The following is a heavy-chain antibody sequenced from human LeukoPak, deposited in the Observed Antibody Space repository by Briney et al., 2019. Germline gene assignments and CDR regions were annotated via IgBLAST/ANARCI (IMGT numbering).Heavy chain of an antibody. CDR1: GFSFSPYS. Sequence: KTGGSLRLSCAASGFSFSPYSMNWVRQAPGKGLEWVLSISTGSSYIDYADSVKGRFAISRDNANNSLYLQMNSLRVEDTAVYYCAREDNWLDSWGQGTLVTVSS. CDR3: AREDNWLDS. V-gene: IGHV3-21*01. CDR2: ISTGSSYI. J-gene: IGHJ5*01.